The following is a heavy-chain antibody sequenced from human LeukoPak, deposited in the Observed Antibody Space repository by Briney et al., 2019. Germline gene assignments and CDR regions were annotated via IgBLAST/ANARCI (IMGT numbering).Heavy chain of an antibody. Sequence: SETLSLTCAVYGGSFSGYYWSWIRQPPGKGLEWIGEINHSGSTYYNPSLKSRVTISVDRSKNQFSLKLSSVTAADTAVYYCARVVGATSWVDYWGQGTLVTVSS. CDR1: GGSFSGYY. CDR3: ARVVGATSWVDY. CDR2: INHSGST. V-gene: IGHV4-34*01. J-gene: IGHJ4*02. D-gene: IGHD1-26*01.